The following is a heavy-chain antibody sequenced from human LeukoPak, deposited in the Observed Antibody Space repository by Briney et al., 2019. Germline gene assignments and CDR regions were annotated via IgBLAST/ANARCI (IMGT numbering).Heavy chain of an antibody. Sequence: SETLSLTCTVSGGSISSYYWSWIRQPPGKGLEWIGYIYYSGSTNYNPSLKSRVTISVDTSKNQFSLKLSSVTAADTAVYYCARDECSSTSCCGGFDYWGQGTLVTVSS. CDR1: GGSISSYY. D-gene: IGHD2-2*01. J-gene: IGHJ4*02. V-gene: IGHV4-59*01. CDR2: IYYSGST. CDR3: ARDECSSTSCCGGFDY.